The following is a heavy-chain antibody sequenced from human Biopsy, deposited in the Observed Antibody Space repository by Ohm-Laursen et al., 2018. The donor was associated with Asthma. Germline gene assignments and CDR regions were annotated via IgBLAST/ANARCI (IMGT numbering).Heavy chain of an antibody. CDR3: ARGGYYGDRRYHDGMDV. Sequence: SVKVSCQASGDTFSSCGVNWVRQAPGQGLEWMGEIIPIYRTTNYAQKFQGRVTITADESTSTAYMELSSLRADDTAVYYCARGGYYGDRRYHDGMDVWGQGTTVTVSS. J-gene: IGHJ6*02. V-gene: IGHV1-69*13. CDR2: IIPIYRTT. CDR1: GDTFSSCG. D-gene: IGHD4-17*01.